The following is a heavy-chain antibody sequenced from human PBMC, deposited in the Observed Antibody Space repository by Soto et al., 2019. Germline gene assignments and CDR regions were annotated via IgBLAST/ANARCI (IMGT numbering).Heavy chain of an antibody. CDR1: GYTFIDYY. V-gene: IGHV1-46*03. J-gene: IGHJ4*02. CDR3: VRGRGGNYHFYFDH. Sequence: ASVKVSCKASGYTFIDYYIDWVRQAPGQGLEWMAIIDPNDGSTNYAQGFQGRLTVTRDTSTSTVYMDLSSLTSEDTAVYYCVRGRGGNYHFYFDHWGQGTPVTVSS. D-gene: IGHD1-26*01. CDR2: IDPNDGST.